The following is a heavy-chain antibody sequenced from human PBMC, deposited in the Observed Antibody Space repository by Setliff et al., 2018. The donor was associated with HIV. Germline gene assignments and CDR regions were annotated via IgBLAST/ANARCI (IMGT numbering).Heavy chain of an antibody. V-gene: IGHV1-18*01. CDR3: AACVLQSGGLTGSYPGGFDY. CDR1: GYNFTSHG. Sequence: ASVKVSCKASGYNFTSHGISWVRQAHGQGPEWMGWIATYNGNTRYAESLQGRPSLATDTSTSTAYMELRSLRSDDTAIYYCAACVLQSGGLTGSYPGGFDYWGQGSLVTVSS. D-gene: IGHD1-26*01. J-gene: IGHJ4*02. CDR2: IATYNGNT.